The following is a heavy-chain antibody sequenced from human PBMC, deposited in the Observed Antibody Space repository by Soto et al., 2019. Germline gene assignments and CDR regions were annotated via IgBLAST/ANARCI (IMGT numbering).Heavy chain of an antibody. Sequence: EVQLVESGGGLVQPGGSLRLSCAASGFTFSSYWMHWVRQAPGKGLVWVSRINSDGSSTSYADSVKGRSTISRDNAKNKLLLPIHSPRAADTAVYYWARVGLLNCSSAIWGRGTLFNFSA. J-gene: IGHJ2*01. D-gene: IGHD1-1*01. CDR3: ARVGLLNCSSAI. CDR2: INSDGSST. CDR1: GFTFSSYW. V-gene: IGHV3-74*01.